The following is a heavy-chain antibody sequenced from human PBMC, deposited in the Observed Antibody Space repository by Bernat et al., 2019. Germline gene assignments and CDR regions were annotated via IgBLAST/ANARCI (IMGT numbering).Heavy chain of an antibody. V-gene: IGHV3-30-3*01. D-gene: IGHD2-2*01. Sequence: VQLLESGGGLVQPGGSLRLSCAASGFTFSSYAMHWVRQAPGKGLEWVAVISYDGSNKYYADSVKGRFTISRDNSENTLYLQMNSLRAEDTAVYYCARAAVVVPAGGFDYWGQGTLVTVSS. CDR3: ARAAVVVPAGGFDY. CDR2: ISYDGSNK. J-gene: IGHJ4*02. CDR1: GFTFSSYA.